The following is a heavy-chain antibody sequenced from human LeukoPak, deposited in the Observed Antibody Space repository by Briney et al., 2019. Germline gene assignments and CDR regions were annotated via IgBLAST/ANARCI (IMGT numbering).Heavy chain of an antibody. J-gene: IGHJ4*02. CDR2: IYTSGTT. CDR3: MRGGGGSDSDY. CDR1: GGSISSGTYY. D-gene: IGHD5-12*01. Sequence: PSETLSLTCTVSGGSISSGTYYWSWIRQPAGKGLEWIGRIYTSGTTNYNPSLKSRVTISVDTSKNQFSLKLTSVTAADTAVYYCMRGGGGSDSDYWGQGTLVTVSS. V-gene: IGHV4-61*02.